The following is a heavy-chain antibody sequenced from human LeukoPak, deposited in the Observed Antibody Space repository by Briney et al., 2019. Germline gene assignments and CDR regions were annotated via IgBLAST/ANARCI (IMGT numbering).Heavy chain of an antibody. CDR1: GYTFTSYG. CDR2: ISAYNGNT. J-gene: IGHJ6*02. D-gene: IGHD3-9*01. CDR3: ARDYDILTGIQTYGMDV. V-gene: IGHV1-18*01. Sequence: GASVKVSCKASGYTFTSYGISWVRQAPGQGLEWMGWISAYNGNTNYAQKLQGRVTMTTDTSTSTAYMELRSLRSDDTAVYYCARDYDILTGIQTYGMDVWGQGTTVTVSS.